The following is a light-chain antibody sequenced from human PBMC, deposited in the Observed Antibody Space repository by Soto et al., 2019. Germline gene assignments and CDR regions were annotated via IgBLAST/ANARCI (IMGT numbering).Light chain of an antibody. CDR1: QSVSSN. CDR2: SAS. CDR3: QQYNNWPQRT. Sequence: EIVMTQSPATLSVSPGEGATLSCRASQSVSSNLAWYQQKPGQAPRLLIYSASTRATGIPARFSGSGSGTEFTLTISSLQSEDFAVYFCQQYNNWPQRTFGQGTKVEI. J-gene: IGKJ1*01. V-gene: IGKV3-15*01.